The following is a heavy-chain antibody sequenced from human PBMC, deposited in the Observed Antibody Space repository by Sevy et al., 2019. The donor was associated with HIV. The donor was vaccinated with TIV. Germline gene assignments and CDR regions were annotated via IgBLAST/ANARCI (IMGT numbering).Heavy chain of an antibody. J-gene: IGHJ6*02. CDR2: ISQDGSEI. CDR3: ARAMGV. V-gene: IGHV3-7*01. CDR1: GISISSHW. Sequence: GGSLRLSCVGSGISISSHWMNWVRQSPGKGLEWVANISQDGSEIYYVDSVKGRCTISRENAKNSGYLQMHSLRVEDSGVYYCARAMGVWGQGTTVTVSS.